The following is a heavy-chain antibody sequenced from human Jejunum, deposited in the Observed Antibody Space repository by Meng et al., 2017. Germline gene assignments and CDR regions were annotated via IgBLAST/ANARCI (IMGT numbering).Heavy chain of an antibody. V-gene: IGHV3-23*01. D-gene: IGHD3-16*01. CDR1: GFTFSSSS. CDR3: AKLTSL. CDR2: FTGTTTST. Sequence: GESLKISCAASGFTFSSSSMSWVRQAPGKGLEWVSTFTGTTTSTYYADSVKSRFTISRDNSKNTLYLQMNSLRAEDTAVYYCAKLTSLWGQGTLVTVSS. J-gene: IGHJ4*02.